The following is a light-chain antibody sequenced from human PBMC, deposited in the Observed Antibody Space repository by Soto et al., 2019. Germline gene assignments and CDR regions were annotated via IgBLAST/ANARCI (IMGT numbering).Light chain of an antibody. CDR1: QSVSRN. V-gene: IGKV3-15*01. CDR3: QQYNNWPRT. CDR2: GAS. Sequence: EIVMTQSPATLSVSPGERATLSCRASQSVSRNLAWYQQKPGQAPRILIYGASTRATGIPARFRGSGSGTEFTLTSGSLQSEDFAVYYCQQYNNWPRTFGQGTKVEIK. J-gene: IGKJ1*01.